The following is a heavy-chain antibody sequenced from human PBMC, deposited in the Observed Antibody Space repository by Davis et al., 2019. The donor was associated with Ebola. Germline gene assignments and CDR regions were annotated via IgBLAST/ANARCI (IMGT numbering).Heavy chain of an antibody. CDR3: TRPIRDLEWLSDYGMDV. CDR2: IKQDGSEK. Sequence: PGGSLRLSCAASGFTFSSYWMSWVRQAPGKGLEWVANIKQDGSEKYYVDSVKGRFTISRDNAKNSLYLQMNSLRAEDTAVYYCTRPIRDLEWLSDYGMDVWGQGTTVTVSS. CDR1: GFTFSSYW. J-gene: IGHJ6*02. D-gene: IGHD3-3*01. V-gene: IGHV3-7*03.